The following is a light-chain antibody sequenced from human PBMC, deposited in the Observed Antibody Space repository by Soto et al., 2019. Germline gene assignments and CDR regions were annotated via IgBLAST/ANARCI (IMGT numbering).Light chain of an antibody. Sequence: QSALTQPASVSGSPGQSITIPCTGTSSDVGAYHYVSWYQHHPGKAPKLMIYQVTNRPSGVSDRFSGSKSGNTASLTISGLRADDEADYYCTSYSSTDTFYVFGTGTKVTVL. V-gene: IGLV2-14*01. CDR1: SSDVGAYHY. CDR3: TSYSSTDTFYV. J-gene: IGLJ1*01. CDR2: QVT.